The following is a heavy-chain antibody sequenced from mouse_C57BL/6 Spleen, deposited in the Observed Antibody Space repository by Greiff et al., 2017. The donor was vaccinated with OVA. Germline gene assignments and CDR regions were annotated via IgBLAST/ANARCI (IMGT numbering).Heavy chain of an antibody. J-gene: IGHJ3*01. V-gene: IGHV5-17*01. CDR1: GFTFSDYG. CDR3: ARGYDGYYGWFAY. CDR2: ISSGSSTI. Sequence: EVQRVESGGGLVKPGGSLKLSCAASGFTFSDYGMHWVRQAPEKGLEWVAYISSGSSTIYYADTVKGRFTISRDNAKNTLFLQMTSLRSEDTAMYYCARGYDGYYGWFAYWGQGTLVTVSA. D-gene: IGHD2-3*01.